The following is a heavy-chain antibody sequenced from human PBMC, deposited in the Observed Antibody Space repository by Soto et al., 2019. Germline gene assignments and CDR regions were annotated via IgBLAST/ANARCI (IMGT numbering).Heavy chain of an antibody. CDR2: ISYDGSNK. CDR1: GFTFSSYG. D-gene: IGHD3-3*01. CDR3: ARDTIAGPLTVDY. V-gene: IGHV3-30*03. Sequence: QVQLVESGGGVVQPGRSLRLSCAASGFTFSSYGMHWVRQAPGKGLEWVAVISYDGSNKYYADSVKGRFTISTDNSTNTQYLQLHSLRAEDTAVYYCARDTIAGPLTVDY. J-gene: IGHJ4*01.